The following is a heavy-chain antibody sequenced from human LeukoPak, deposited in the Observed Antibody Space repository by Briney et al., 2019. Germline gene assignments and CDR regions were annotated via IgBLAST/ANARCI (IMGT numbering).Heavy chain of an antibody. J-gene: IGHJ1*01. CDR2: INHSGST. Sequence: PSETLSLTCAVYGGSFSGYCWSWIRQPPGKGLEWIGEINHSGSTNYNPSLKSRVTISVDTSKNQFSLKLSSVTAADTAVYYCARGSSSWPTNSKYFQHWGQGTLVTVSS. CDR1: GGSFSGYC. CDR3: ARGSSSWPTNSKYFQH. V-gene: IGHV4-34*01. D-gene: IGHD6-13*01.